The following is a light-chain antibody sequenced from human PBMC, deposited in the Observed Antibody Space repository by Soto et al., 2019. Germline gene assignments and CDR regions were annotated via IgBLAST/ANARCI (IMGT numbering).Light chain of an antibody. CDR2: DAS. CDR1: QSVDIY. CDR3: QQRRHWPPLT. V-gene: IGKV3-11*01. Sequence: EVVLTQSPATLSLSPGERATLSCRASQSVDIYLAWYQQKPGQVPRLLIYDASNRATGIPARFSGSGSGTDFTLTISSLEPEDFAVYFCQQRRHWPPLTFGGGTKVEIK. J-gene: IGKJ4*01.